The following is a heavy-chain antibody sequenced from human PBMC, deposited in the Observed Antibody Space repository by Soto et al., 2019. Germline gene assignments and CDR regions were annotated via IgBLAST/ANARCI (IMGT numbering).Heavy chain of an antibody. CDR1: GFTLTSSA. V-gene: IGHV1-58*02. D-gene: IGHD6-13*01. J-gene: IGHJ5*02. CDR2: IVVGSGNT. CDR3: AADRQLVLGGFDP. Sequence: ASVKVSCKASGFTLTSSAMQWVRQARGQRLEWIGWIVVGSGNTNYAQKSQERVTITRDMSTSTAYMELSSLRSEDTAVYYCAADRQLVLGGFDPWGQGTLVTVSS.